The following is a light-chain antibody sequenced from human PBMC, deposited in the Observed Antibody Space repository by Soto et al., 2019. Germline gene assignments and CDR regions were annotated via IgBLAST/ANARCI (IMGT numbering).Light chain of an antibody. V-gene: IGKV3-20*01. CDR2: GAS. Sequence: EMVLTQSPGPRYLSPGERATLSCRASQSVSSSYLAWYQQKPGQAPRLLSYGASSRATGIPGSFSGSGSGTDFTLTISRLEPEDFAVFYCKHYGIPITFGQGPGMEIK. J-gene: IGKJ5*01. CDR3: KHYGIPIT. CDR1: QSVSSSY.